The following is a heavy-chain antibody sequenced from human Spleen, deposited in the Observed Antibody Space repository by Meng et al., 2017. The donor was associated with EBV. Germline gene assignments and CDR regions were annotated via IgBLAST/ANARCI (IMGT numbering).Heavy chain of an antibody. D-gene: IGHD4-17*01. CDR2: INTNTEFP. V-gene: IGHV7-4-1*02. Sequence: ELVQLGSELKKPGASVKVSCKALGYPFTSYAMNWVGQAPGQGLGWLGWINTNTEFPTSAQGFRGRLVFSLDTSVSTAYLQINSLKADDTAVYYCARGLAYGDSGVDYWGQGTLVTVSS. J-gene: IGHJ4*02. CDR1: GYPFTSYA. CDR3: ARGLAYGDSGVDY.